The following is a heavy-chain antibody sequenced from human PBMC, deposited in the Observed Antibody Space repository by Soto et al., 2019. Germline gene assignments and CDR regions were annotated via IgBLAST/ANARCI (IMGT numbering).Heavy chain of an antibody. CDR3: HGGSDSFCHVIDA. CDR2: ISGSGGST. CDR1: GFTFSSYA. Sequence: EVQLLESGGGLVQPGGSLRLSCAASGFTFSSYAMSWVRQAPGKGLEWVSAISGSGGSTYYADSVKGRFTISRDNSKNSLFLQLNTLRAGDRAVYSCHGGSDSFCHVIDARAKGT. J-gene: IGHJ6*04. V-gene: IGHV3-23*01. D-gene: IGHD5-12*01.